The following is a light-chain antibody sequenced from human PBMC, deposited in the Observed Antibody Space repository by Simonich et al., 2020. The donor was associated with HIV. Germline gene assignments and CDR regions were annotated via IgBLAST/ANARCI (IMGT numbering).Light chain of an antibody. CDR3: SAYAGTGTLV. CDR1: SSDVGGYNY. J-gene: IGLJ2*01. V-gene: IGLV2-11*01. CDR2: DGR. Sequence: QSALTQPRSVSASPGQSVTISCTGTSSDVGGYNYISWYQHHPGKAPQLMIYDGRNRPSGVSNLFSGSKSGNTASLTISGLQAEDEADYYCSAYAGTGTLVFGGGTKLTVL.